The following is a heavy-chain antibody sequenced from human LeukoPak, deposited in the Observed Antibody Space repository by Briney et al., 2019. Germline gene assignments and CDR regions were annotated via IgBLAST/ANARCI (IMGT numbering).Heavy chain of an antibody. CDR3: ARDRYSSGYFDY. CDR1: GFTFSSYG. J-gene: IGHJ4*02. D-gene: IGHD5-18*01. V-gene: IGHV3-33*01. Sequence: GRSLRLSCAASGFTFSSYGMHWVRQAPGKGLEWVAVIWYVRSDKYSADSVKGRVTISRDNSKNTLYLQMNSLRAEDTAVYYCARDRYSSGYFDYWGQGTLVTVSS. CDR2: IWYVRSDK.